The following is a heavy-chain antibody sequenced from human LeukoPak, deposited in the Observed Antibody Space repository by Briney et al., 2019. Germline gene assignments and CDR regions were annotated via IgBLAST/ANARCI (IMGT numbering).Heavy chain of an antibody. CDR3: AXYGNVDIVATRAPYFDY. V-gene: IGHV4-39*01. CDR1: GGSISSSSYY. D-gene: IGHD5-12*01. J-gene: IGHJ4*02. Sequence: PSETLSLTCTVSGGSISSSSYYWGWIRQPPGKGLEWIGSIYYSGSTYYNPSLKSRVTISVDTSKNQFSLKLSSLTAADTAVYYCAXYGNVDIVATRAPYFDYWGQETLVTVSS. CDR2: IYYSGST.